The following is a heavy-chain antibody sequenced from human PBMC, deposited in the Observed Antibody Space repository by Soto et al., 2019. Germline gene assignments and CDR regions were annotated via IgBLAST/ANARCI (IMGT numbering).Heavy chain of an antibody. D-gene: IGHD6-13*01. Sequence: ASVKVSCKASGYTFTSYGISWVRQAPGQGLEWMGWISAYNGNTNYAQKLQGRVTMTTDTSTSTAYMELRSLRSDDTAVYYCARVDGIAADGTSWFDPWGQGTLVTVSS. CDR1: GYTFTSYG. V-gene: IGHV1-18*01. CDR2: ISAYNGNT. J-gene: IGHJ5*02. CDR3: ARVDGIAADGTSWFDP.